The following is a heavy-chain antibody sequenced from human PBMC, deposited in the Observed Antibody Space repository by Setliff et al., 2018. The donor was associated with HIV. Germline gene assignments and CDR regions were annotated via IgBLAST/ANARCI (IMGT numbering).Heavy chain of an antibody. D-gene: IGHD5-18*01. V-gene: IGHV4-39*07. CDR3: ARVFVDTAVLRVLEYYFDS. CDR1: GGSISSSSYY. Sequence: SETLSLTCTVSGGSISSSSYYWGWVRQPPGKGLEWIGSMYCSGSTYYTPSLKSRITISLDTSKNQFSLRMRSVTAADTAVYYCARVFVDTAVLRVLEYYFDSWGWGTLVTV. J-gene: IGHJ4*02. CDR2: MYCSGST.